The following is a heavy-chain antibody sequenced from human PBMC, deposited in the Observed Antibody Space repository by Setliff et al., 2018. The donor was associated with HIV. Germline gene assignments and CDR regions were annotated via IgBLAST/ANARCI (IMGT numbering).Heavy chain of an antibody. CDR2: ISYSGNT. CDR3: ARGGGPTVVSNFAY. J-gene: IGHJ4*02. CDR1: GDSVSSGAYY. V-gene: IGHV4-61*08. D-gene: IGHD4-17*01. Sequence: PSETLSLTCTVSGDSVSSGAYYWSWIRQLPGKGLEYIGYISYSGNTDYNPSLKSRVTISVDTSKNQFSLKLTSVTAADTAVYYCARGGGPTVVSNFAYWGQGTLVTVSS.